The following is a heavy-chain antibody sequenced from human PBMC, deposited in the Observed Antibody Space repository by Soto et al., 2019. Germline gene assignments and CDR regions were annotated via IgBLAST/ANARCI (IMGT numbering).Heavy chain of an antibody. Sequence: SETLSLTCAVYGGSFSGYYWSWIRQPPGKGLEWIGEINHSGSTNYNPSLKSRVTISVDTSKNQFSLKLSSVTAADTAVYYCARGLTSGYDPDSDYWGQGTLVTVSS. D-gene: IGHD5-12*01. CDR1: GGSFSGYY. CDR3: ARGLTSGYDPDSDY. CDR2: INHSGST. V-gene: IGHV4-34*01. J-gene: IGHJ4*02.